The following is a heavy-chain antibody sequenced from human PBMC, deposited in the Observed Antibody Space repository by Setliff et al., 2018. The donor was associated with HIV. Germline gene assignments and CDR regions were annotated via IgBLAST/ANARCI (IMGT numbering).Heavy chain of an antibody. V-gene: IGHV4-34*01. D-gene: IGHD6-19*01. Sequence: PSETLSLTCAVYGGSFSAYYWSWVRQPPGKGLEWIGEINHSGNTNYNPSLKTRVTIMVDTSKNQFSLKLGSVTAADTAVYYCARGPPGSSIGWYVGYWGQGTLVTVSS. CDR1: GGSFSAYY. CDR3: ARGPPGSSIGWYVGY. J-gene: IGHJ4*02. CDR2: INHSGNT.